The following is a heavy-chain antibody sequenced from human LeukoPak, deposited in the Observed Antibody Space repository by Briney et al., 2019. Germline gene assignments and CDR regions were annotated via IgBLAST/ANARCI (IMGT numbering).Heavy chain of an antibody. CDR2: TTPSTDST. CDR1: GLVFSTYT. Sequence: PGGSLRLSCAASGLVFSTYTMSWVRQAPGKGLEWVSSTTPSTDSTNYADSVQGRFTISRDNAKNTLYLQMNSLRAEDTAVYYCARHLNYYLDYWGQGTLVTVSS. D-gene: IGHD3-10*01. J-gene: IGHJ4*02. CDR3: ARHLNYYLDY. V-gene: IGHV3-21*01.